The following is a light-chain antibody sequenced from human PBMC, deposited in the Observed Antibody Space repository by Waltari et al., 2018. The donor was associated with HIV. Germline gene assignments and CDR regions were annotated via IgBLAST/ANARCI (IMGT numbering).Light chain of an antibody. V-gene: IGKV1-17*01. CDR3: LQLSGLPRT. CDR2: SAS. CDR1: QESKNN. J-gene: IGKJ1*01. Sequence: DIQMTQSPSSLSASVGDRVTITCRAGQESKNNLGWYQQKPGKAPRRLIYSASTLHTGVPSRFRGGGSGTDFTLSIDGLQPEDAANYFCLQLSGLPRTFGQGT.